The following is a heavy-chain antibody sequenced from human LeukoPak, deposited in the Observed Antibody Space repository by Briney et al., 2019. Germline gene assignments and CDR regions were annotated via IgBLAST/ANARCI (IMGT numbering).Heavy chain of an antibody. D-gene: IGHD3-10*01. V-gene: IGHV4-34*01. Sequence: SETLSLTCAVYGGSFSGYYWSWIRQPPGKGLEWIGEINHSGSTNYNPSLKSRVTISVDTSKNQFSLKLSSVTAADTAVYYCARLGRITMVRGVITSHARGAFDIWGQGTMVTVSS. CDR3: ARLGRITMVRGVITSHARGAFDI. CDR2: INHSGST. CDR1: GGSFSGYY. J-gene: IGHJ3*02.